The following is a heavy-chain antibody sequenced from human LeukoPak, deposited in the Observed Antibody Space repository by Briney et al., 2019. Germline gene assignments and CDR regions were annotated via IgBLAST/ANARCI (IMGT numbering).Heavy chain of an antibody. D-gene: IGHD4-17*01. CDR1: GFTFSSYS. Sequence: GGSLRLSCAASGFTFSSYSMNWVRQAPGKGLEWVSYISSSSSTIYYADSVKGRFTISRDNAKNSLYLQMNSLRAEDTAVYYWARGRTAGRSAFDIWGQGTMVTVSS. V-gene: IGHV3-48*04. CDR2: ISSSSSTI. CDR3: ARGRTAGRSAFDI. J-gene: IGHJ3*02.